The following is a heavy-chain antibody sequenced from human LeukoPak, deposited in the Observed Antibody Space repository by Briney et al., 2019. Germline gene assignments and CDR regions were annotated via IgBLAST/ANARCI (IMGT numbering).Heavy chain of an antibody. CDR3: AKDTLRSAEGYF. J-gene: IGHJ4*02. D-gene: IGHD3-22*01. CDR2: VRFDTSQI. CDR1: GFTFSSYG. Sequence: GGSLRLSCAASGFTFSSYGMTWVRQAPGKGLEWVAFVRFDTSQIYYADSVKGRFTISRDNSKSTLYLQMDSLRAEDTAVYYCAKDTLRSAEGYFWGQGILVTVSS. V-gene: IGHV3-30*02.